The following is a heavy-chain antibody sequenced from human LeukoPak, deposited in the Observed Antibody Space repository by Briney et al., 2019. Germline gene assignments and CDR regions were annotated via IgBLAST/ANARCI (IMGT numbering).Heavy chain of an antibody. J-gene: IGHJ5*02. CDR1: GGTFSSYA. V-gene: IGHV1-69*05. CDR3: AGQSNQAGYRSGGSCPNWFDP. D-gene: IGHD2-15*01. CDR2: IIPIFGTA. Sequence: GASVKVSCKASGGTFSSYAISWVRQAPGQGLEWMGGIIPIFGTANYAQKFQGRVTITTDESTSTAYMELSSLRSEDTAVYYCAGQSNQAGYRSGGSCPNWFDPWGQGTLDTVSS.